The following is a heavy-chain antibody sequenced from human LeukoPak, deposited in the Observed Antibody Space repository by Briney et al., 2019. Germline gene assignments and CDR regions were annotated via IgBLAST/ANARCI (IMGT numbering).Heavy chain of an antibody. Sequence: ASVKVSCKASGYTFTSYGISWVRQAPGQGLEWMGWISAYNGNTNYAQELQGRVTMTTDTSTSTAYMELRSLRSDDTAVYYCARDLAWGIVVVPAAVSFDYWGQGTLVTVSS. CDR3: ARDLAWGIVVVPAAVSFDY. D-gene: IGHD2-2*01. V-gene: IGHV1-18*01. J-gene: IGHJ4*02. CDR1: GYTFTSYG. CDR2: ISAYNGNT.